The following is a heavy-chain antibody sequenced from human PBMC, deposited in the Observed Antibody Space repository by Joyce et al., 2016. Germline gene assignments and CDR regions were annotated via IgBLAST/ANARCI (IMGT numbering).Heavy chain of an antibody. Sequence: QLQLQESGPGLVKPSETLSLICTVSGGSISSNTYYWAWIREPPGKGLEWIGSFYFSGSTYYNPSLKSRVSISVDTSKNQFSLKLRSVTAADTAVYYCARQEDFFGLGSFWSKWGQGTLVTVSS. V-gene: IGHV4-39*01. D-gene: IGHD3-10*01. CDR2: FYFSGST. CDR1: GGSISSNTYY. J-gene: IGHJ4*02. CDR3: ARQEDFFGLGSFWSK.